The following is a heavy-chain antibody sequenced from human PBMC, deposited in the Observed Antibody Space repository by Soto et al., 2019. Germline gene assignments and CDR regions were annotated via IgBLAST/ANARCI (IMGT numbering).Heavy chain of an antibody. D-gene: IGHD3-16*02. CDR3: ARYRFSDTWSKFDY. Sequence: PSETLSLTWAVSGASISGDAYYWSWIRQHPGKVLDWIGYISYSGITYYNPSLKSRVTISVDTSKNQSSLKLTSVTAADTAVYYRARYRFSDTWSKFDYWGQGTMVTVSS. V-gene: IGHV4-31*11. CDR2: ISYSGIT. J-gene: IGHJ4*02. CDR1: GASISGDAYY.